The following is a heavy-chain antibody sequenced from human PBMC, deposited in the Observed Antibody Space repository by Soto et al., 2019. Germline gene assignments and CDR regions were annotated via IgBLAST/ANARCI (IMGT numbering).Heavy chain of an antibody. V-gene: IGHV4-61*01. J-gene: IGHJ6*02. CDR3: AREGATVNHYYYGMDV. Sequence: QVQLQESGPGLVKPSETLSLTCTVSGGSVSSGSYYWSWIRQPPGKGLEWIGYIYYSGSTNYNPSLNRRVTISVDTSKNQVSLKLSSVTAADTAVYYCAREGATVNHYYYGMDVLGQGTTVTVSS. CDR2: IYYSGST. CDR1: GGSVSSGSYY. D-gene: IGHD4-17*01.